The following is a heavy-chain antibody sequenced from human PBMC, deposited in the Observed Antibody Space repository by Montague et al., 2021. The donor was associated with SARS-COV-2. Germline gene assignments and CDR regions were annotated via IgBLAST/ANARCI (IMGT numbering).Heavy chain of an antibody. Sequence: SETLSLTCTVSGGSINSSYWSWIRQPPGRGLEWIGYIYYRGSTNYNPSLETRVTLSVDPSKNQFSLKLSSVTAADTAVYYCARHRVLRFLETDYYYYGMDVWGQGTTVTVSS. CDR1: GGSINSSY. J-gene: IGHJ6*02. CDR2: IYYRGST. V-gene: IGHV4-59*08. CDR3: ARHRVLRFLETDYYYYGMDV. D-gene: IGHD3-3*01.